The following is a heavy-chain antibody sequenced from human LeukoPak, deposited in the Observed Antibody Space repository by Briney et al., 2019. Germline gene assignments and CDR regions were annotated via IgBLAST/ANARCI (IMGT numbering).Heavy chain of an antibody. V-gene: IGHV3-53*01. CDR2: IYSGGST. J-gene: IGHJ4*02. CDR3: ARAPLPPIIGGPTVYFDY. D-gene: IGHD3-3*01. CDR1: GFTVSSNY. Sequence: GGSLRLSCATSGFTVSSNYMSWVRQAPGKGLEWVSVIYSGGSTYYADSVKGRFTISRDNSKNTLYLQMNSLRAEDTAVYYCARAPLPPIIGGPTVYFDYWGQGTLVTVSS.